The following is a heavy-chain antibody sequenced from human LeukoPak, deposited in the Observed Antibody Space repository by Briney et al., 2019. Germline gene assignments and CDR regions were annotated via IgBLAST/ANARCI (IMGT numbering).Heavy chain of an antibody. CDR3: ARQDGNSKYYFDY. CDR1: GYSFTYYW. CDR2: IYPGDSDT. D-gene: IGHD1-1*01. J-gene: IGHJ4*02. V-gene: IGHV5-51*01. Sequence: GESLKISCKGSGYSFTYYWIGWVRQMPGKGLEWMGIIYPGDSDTRYRPSFQGQVTISVDRSISTASLQWSSLKASDTAMYYCARQDGNSKYYFDYWGQGTLVTVSS.